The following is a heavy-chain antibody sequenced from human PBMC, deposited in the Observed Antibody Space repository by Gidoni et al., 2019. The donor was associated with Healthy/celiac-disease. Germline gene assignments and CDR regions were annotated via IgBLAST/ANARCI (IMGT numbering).Heavy chain of an antibody. J-gene: IGHJ4*02. CDR1: GGSISSRSYY. D-gene: IGHD3-3*01. CDR3: ARQEYDFWSGYYTGY. V-gene: IGHV4-39*01. CDR2: IYYRGST. Sequence: QLQLQESGPGLVKPSETLSLTCTVSGGSISSRSYYWGWIRQPPGKGLEWIGSIYYRGSTYYNPSLKGRVTIAVDTSKNQFSLKRSSVTAADTAVYYCARQEYDFWSGYYTGYWGQGTLVTVSS.